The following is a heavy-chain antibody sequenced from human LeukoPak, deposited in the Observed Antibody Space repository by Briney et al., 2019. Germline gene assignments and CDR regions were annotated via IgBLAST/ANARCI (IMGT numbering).Heavy chain of an antibody. V-gene: IGHV3-7*01. CDR1: GLTFSSYW. D-gene: IGHD4-11*01. CDR3: ARDLAYSNYPDASDI. J-gene: IGHJ3*02. Sequence: GGSLRLSCAASGLTFSSYWMSWVRQAPGKGLEWVANIKQDGSEKYYVDSVKGRFTISRDNAKNSLYLQMNSLRAEDTAVYYCARDLAYSNYPDASDIWGQGTMVTVSS. CDR2: IKQDGSEK.